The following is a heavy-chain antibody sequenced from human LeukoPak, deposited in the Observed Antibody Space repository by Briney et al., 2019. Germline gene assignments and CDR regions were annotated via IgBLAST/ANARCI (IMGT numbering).Heavy chain of an antibody. CDR1: GFTFSTYN. V-gene: IGHV3-21*01. CDR2: ISSGSSYI. D-gene: IGHD2-15*01. J-gene: IGHJ4*02. Sequence: GGSLRLSCAASGFTFSTYNMNWVRQAPGKGLEWVSSISSGSSYIYYTDSVKGRFTISRDNAKNSLYLQMNSLRAEDTAVYYCAREGGAAYCSGGNCYGLFDYWGQGTLVTVSS. CDR3: AREGGAAYCSGGNCYGLFDY.